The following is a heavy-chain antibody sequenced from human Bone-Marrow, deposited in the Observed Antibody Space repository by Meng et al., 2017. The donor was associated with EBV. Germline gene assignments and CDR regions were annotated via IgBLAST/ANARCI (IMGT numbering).Heavy chain of an antibody. CDR1: GGSISSGGYF. D-gene: IGHD3-10*01. CDR3: ARGSMLRGVITWFGP. Sequence: QVQLQESGQGLVKPSQTLSLTCSVSGGSISSGGYFWSWIRQPPGKGLEWIGYIYYSGSTYYNPSLKSRVTISVDTSKNQFSLKLSSVTATDTAVYYCARGSMLRGVITWFGPWGQGTLVTVSS. J-gene: IGHJ5*02. CDR2: IYYSGST. V-gene: IGHV4-30-4*01.